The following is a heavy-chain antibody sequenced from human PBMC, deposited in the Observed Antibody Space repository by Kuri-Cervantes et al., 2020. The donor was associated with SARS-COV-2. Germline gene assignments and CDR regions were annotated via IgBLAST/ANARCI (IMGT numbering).Heavy chain of an antibody. D-gene: IGHD3-3*01. CDR3: ARRVNYDFWSGYEGHDAFVI. V-gene: IGHV3-30*07. CDR1: GFTFGDYA. CDR2: ICYVGSKK. Sequence: GGSRRPSCTASGFTFGDYAMSWVSQAPGRWLEWVEVICYVGSKKYYADSVKDRFTISRDNSKNTLYLQMNSLRAEDTAVYYCARRVNYDFWSGYEGHDAFVIWGQGTMVTVSS. J-gene: IGHJ3*02.